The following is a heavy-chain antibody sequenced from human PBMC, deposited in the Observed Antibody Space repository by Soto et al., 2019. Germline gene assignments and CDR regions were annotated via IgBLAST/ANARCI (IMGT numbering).Heavy chain of an antibody. J-gene: IGHJ6*02. CDR1: GFTFSSYG. V-gene: IGHV3-33*01. CDR3: ARVGRGGSSLAHYYYGMDV. CDR2: IWYDGSNK. Sequence: QVQLVESGGGVVQPGRSLRLSCAASGFTFSSYGMHWVRQAPGKGLEWVAVIWYDGSNKYYADSVKGRFTISRDNSKNTLYLQRNSRRAEDTAVYYWARVGRGGSSLAHYYYGMDVWGQGTTVTVSS. D-gene: IGHD1-26*01.